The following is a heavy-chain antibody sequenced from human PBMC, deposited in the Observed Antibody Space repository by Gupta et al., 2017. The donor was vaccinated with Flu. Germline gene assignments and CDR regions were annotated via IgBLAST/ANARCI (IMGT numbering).Heavy chain of an antibody. V-gene: IGHV1-69*06. CDR2: IIPIFGTE. D-gene: IGHD3-22*01. CDR1: GGTFSSYA. J-gene: IGHJ5*02. Sequence: QVQLVQSGAEVKKPGSSVKVSCKASGGTFSSYAISWVRQAPGQGLEWMGGIIPIFGTENYAQKGQGRVTITADKSTSTAYRELRRLRSEDTAVYYCARERGGPVVKWFDPGGQGTLVTVSS. CDR3: ARERGGPVVKWFDP.